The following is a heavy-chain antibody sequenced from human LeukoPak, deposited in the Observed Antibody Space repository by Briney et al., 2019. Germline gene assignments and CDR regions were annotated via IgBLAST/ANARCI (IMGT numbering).Heavy chain of an antibody. Sequence: PGGSLRLSCAASGFNLNNFAVSWVRRAPGKGLEWVSGISGDGGATKYADPVKGRFTMSRDNSKNTLYLQINSLRVEDTAVYYCAKHTEIWYYYHGMDVWGQGTTVTVSS. V-gene: IGHV3-23*01. CDR3: AKHTEIWYYYHGMDV. D-gene: IGHD1-14*01. J-gene: IGHJ6*02. CDR2: ISGDGGAT. CDR1: GFNLNNFA.